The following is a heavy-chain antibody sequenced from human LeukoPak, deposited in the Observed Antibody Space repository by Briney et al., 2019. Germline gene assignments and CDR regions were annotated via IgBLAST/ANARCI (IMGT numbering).Heavy chain of an antibody. D-gene: IGHD4-17*01. Sequence: ASVKVSCKASGYTFTSYAMNWVRQAPGQGLEWMGWINTNTGNPTYAQGFTGRFVISLDTSVSTAYLQISSLKAEDTAVYYCARLPHHDTTVTTGGWGQGTLVTVSS. CDR1: GYTFTSYA. CDR3: ARLPHHDTTVTTGG. V-gene: IGHV7-4-1*02. J-gene: IGHJ4*02. CDR2: INTNTGNP.